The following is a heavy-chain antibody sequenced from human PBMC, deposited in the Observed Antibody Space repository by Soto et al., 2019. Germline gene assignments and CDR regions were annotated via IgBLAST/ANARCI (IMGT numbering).Heavy chain of an antibody. CDR2: ISSNGVGT. CDR3: ARRARPDFYYMDV. Sequence: EVQLAESGGGLAQPGGSLRLSCAASGFTLSGYAMDWVRQAPGNGLEYVSGISSNGVGTYYANSVQGRFTISRDNSKNTVYLQMGSLRPDAMAVYYCARRARPDFYYMDVWGKGTTVTVSS. CDR1: GFTLSGYA. V-gene: IGHV3-64*01. J-gene: IGHJ6*03. D-gene: IGHD6-6*01.